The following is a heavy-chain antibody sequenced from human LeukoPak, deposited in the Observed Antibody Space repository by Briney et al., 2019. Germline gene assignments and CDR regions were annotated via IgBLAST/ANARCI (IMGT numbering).Heavy chain of an antibody. V-gene: IGHV4-59*01. Sequence: PSETLSPTCTVSGGSISSYYWSWIRQPPGKGLEWIGYIYYSGSTNYNPSLKSRVTISVDTSKNQFSLKLSSVTAADTAVYYCARRNDEDYYYGMDVWGQGTTVTVSS. D-gene: IGHD1-1*01. CDR2: IYYSGST. CDR1: GGSISSYY. J-gene: IGHJ6*02. CDR3: ARRNDEDYYYGMDV.